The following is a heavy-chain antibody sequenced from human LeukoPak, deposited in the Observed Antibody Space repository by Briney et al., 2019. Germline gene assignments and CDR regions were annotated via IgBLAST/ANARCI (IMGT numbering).Heavy chain of an antibody. CDR1: GFTFSNYA. J-gene: IGHJ3*01. CDR3: GRDPKGDYVGAFDF. CDR2: IRGSGASS. Sequence: PGGSVRLSCEASGFTFSNYAMTWVRQAPGKGLEGVSFIRGSGASSFYADSVKGRFAMSRDNSKSPLYMKMNSLRVGDTAVYYCGRDPKGDYVGAFDFGGQGTLVTVSS. D-gene: IGHD4-17*01. V-gene: IGHV3-23*01.